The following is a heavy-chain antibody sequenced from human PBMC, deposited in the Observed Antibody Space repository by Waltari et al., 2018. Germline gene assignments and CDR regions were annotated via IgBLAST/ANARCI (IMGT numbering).Heavy chain of an antibody. CDR3: ANILGPYSSSLDHAFDI. CDR1: GGTFSSYA. CDR2: ITPIFGTA. Sequence: QVQLVQSGAEVKKPGSSVKVSCKASGGTFSSYAISWVRQAPGQGLEWMGGITPIFGTANDAQKFQGRVTITADESTSTAYMELSSLRSEDTAVYYCANILGPYSSSLDHAFDIWGQGTMVTVSS. V-gene: IGHV1-69*13. D-gene: IGHD6-6*01. J-gene: IGHJ3*02.